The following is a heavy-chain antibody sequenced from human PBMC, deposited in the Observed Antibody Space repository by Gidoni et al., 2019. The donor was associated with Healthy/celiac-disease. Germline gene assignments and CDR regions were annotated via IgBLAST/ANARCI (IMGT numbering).Heavy chain of an antibody. Sequence: QVQLVQSGAEVKKPGASVKVSCKASGYTFTSYYMHWVRQAPGQGLEWMGIINPSGGSTSYAQKFQGRVTMTRDTSTSTVYMELSSLRSEDTAVYYCARAKYYYDSSGYYYDYWGQGTLVTVSS. CDR3: ARAKYYYDSSGYYYDY. J-gene: IGHJ4*02. CDR1: GYTFTSYY. CDR2: INPSGGST. D-gene: IGHD3-22*01. V-gene: IGHV1-46*01.